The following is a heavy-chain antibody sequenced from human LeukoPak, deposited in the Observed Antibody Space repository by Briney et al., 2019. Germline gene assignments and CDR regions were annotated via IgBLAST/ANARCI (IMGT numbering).Heavy chain of an antibody. J-gene: IGHJ3*02. D-gene: IGHD2-21*02. CDR3: ARDCGGDSYLGAFDI. CDR2: VYYSGTT. CDR1: GGSIHTYY. V-gene: IGHV4-59*13. Sequence: SETLSLTCSVSGGSIHTYYWTWIRQPPGKGQEWIGNVYYSGTTYYNPSLKSRLTISVDTSKNQFSLKLNSVTAADTAVYFCARDCGGDSYLGAFDIWGQGTVVTVSS.